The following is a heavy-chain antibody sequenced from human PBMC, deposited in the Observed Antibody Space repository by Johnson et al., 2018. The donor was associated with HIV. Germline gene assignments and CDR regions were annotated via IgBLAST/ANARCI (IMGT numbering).Heavy chain of an antibody. Sequence: QVQLVESGGGVVRPGRSLRLSCAASGFIFGGFGLHWVRQAPGKGLEWVASISYDGGHKYYEDSGRGRSTISRDNSKKTLYLKMNSLRAEDTAVYYCARERFSDILTGYHAFDVWGQGTMVTVSS. D-gene: IGHD3-9*01. J-gene: IGHJ3*01. CDR2: ISYDGGHK. CDR3: ARERFSDILTGYHAFDV. V-gene: IGHV3-30*03. CDR1: GFIFGGFG.